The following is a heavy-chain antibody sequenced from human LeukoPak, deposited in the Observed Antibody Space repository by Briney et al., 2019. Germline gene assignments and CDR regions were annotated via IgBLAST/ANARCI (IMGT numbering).Heavy chain of an antibody. CDR3: AKVLAGTHFDY. D-gene: IGHD6-19*01. J-gene: IGHJ4*02. Sequence: GGSLRLSCTASGFTFSSYTMSWVRQAPGKGLEWVSAISGSGGSTYYADSVKGRFTISRDNSKNTLYLQMNSLRAEDTAVYYCAKVLAGTHFDYWGQGTLVTVSS. V-gene: IGHV3-23*01. CDR2: ISGSGGST. CDR1: GFTFSSYT.